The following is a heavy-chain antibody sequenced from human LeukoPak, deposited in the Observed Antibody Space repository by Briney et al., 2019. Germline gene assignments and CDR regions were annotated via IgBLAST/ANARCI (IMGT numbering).Heavy chain of an antibody. CDR1: GFTFSSYW. CDR3: ARESRNTVPGMDV. J-gene: IGHJ6*02. Sequence: PGGSLRLSCAASGFTFSSYWMHWVRQAPGKGLVWVSRINSDGSSTSYADSVKGRFTISRDNAKNTLYLQMNSLRAEDTAVYYCARESRNTVPGMDVWGQGTTVTVSS. D-gene: IGHD2/OR15-2a*01. V-gene: IGHV3-74*01. CDR2: INSDGSST.